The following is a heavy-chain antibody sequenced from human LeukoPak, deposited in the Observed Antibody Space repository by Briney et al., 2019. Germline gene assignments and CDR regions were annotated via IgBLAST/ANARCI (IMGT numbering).Heavy chain of an antibody. D-gene: IGHD6-19*01. J-gene: IGHJ4*02. Sequence: ASVKVSCKASGYTFTSYHMHWVRQAPGQGLEWMGIINPSGGSTSYAQKFQGRVTMTRDMSTSTVYMELSSLRSEDTAVYYCAREGVAVAGMSERVYDYWGQGTLVTVSS. CDR3: AREGVAVAGMSERVYDY. CDR1: GYTFTSYH. V-gene: IGHV1-46*01. CDR2: INPSGGST.